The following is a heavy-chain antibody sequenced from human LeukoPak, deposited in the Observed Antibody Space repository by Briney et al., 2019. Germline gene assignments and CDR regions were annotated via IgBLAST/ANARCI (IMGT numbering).Heavy chain of an antibody. J-gene: IGHJ5*02. CDR1: GGSISSYY. CDR3: ARTYYYDSSGYYFNQINWFDP. V-gene: IGHV4-59*01. D-gene: IGHD3-22*01. Sequence: SETLSLTCTVSGGSISSYYWSWIRQPPGKGLEWIGYIYYSGSTNYNPSLKSRVTISVDTSKNQFSLKLRSVTAADTAVYYCARTYYYDSSGYYFNQINWFDPWGQGTLVTVSS. CDR2: IYYSGST.